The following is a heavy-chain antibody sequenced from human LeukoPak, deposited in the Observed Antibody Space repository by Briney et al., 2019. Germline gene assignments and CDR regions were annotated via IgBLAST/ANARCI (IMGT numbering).Heavy chain of an antibody. CDR1: GFTFSSYW. J-gene: IGHJ5*02. D-gene: IGHD6-19*01. CDR3: ARWWIKQWLAWFDP. V-gene: IGHV3-7*01. Sequence: GGSLRLSSAASGFTFSSYWMSWVRQAPGKGLEWVANIKQDGSEKYYVDSVKGRFTISRDNAKNSLYLQMNSLRAEDTAVYYCARWWIKQWLAWFDPWGQGTLVTVSS. CDR2: IKQDGSEK.